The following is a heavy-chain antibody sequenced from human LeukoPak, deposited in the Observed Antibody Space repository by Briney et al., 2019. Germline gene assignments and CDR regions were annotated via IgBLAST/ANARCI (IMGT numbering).Heavy chain of an antibody. CDR2: IYYSGST. D-gene: IGHD3-10*01. CDR1: GDSIINYY. CDR3: ARLSPPYYYGSGSYLPDY. J-gene: IGHJ4*02. Sequence: ETLSLTCTVSGDSIINYYWSWIRQSPGKGLEWIGYIYYSGSTNYNPSLKSRVTISVDTSKNQFSLKLSSVTAADTAVYYCARLSPPYYYGSGSYLPDYWGQGTLVTVSS. V-gene: IGHV4-59*08.